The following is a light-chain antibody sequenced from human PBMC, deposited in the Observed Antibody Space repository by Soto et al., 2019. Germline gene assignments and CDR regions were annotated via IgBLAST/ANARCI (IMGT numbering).Light chain of an antibody. CDR1: QSVSSSD. Sequence: ESVVPQGPRTMTKSPWERATLSCRASQSVSSSDLAWYQQKPGQAPRLLIYGASSRDTGIPDRFSGSGSGTDFTLTISSLEPDDFAAYYCQQYNSYSWTFGQGTKVDI. J-gene: IGKJ1*01. V-gene: IGKV3-20*01. CDR3: QQYNSYSWT. CDR2: GAS.